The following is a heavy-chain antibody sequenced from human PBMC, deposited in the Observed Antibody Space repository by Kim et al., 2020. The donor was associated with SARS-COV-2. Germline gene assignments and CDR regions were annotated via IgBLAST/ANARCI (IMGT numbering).Heavy chain of an antibody. D-gene: IGHD3-10*01. Sequence: GESLKISCKGSGYSFTSYWIGWVRQMPGKGLEWMGIIYPGDSDTRYSPSFQGQVTISADKSISTAYLQWSSLKASDTAMYYCARLVTMVRGVKWFDPWGQGTLVTVSS. CDR2: IYPGDSDT. J-gene: IGHJ5*02. V-gene: IGHV5-51*01. CDR3: ARLVTMVRGVKWFDP. CDR1: GYSFTSYW.